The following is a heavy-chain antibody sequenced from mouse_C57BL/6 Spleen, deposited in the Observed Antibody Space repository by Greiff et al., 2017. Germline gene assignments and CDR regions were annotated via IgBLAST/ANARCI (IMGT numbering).Heavy chain of an antibody. J-gene: IGHJ2*01. CDR2: IDPEDGET. V-gene: IGHV14-2*02. D-gene: IGHD1-1*01. CDR3: ARGTTDDYFDY. Sequence: VKLQQPGPELVKPGASVKLSCKASGYTFTSYWMHWVKQRPGQGLEWIGRIDPEDGETKYAPKFQGKATITADTSSNTAYLQLSSLTSEDTAVYYCARGTTDDYFDYWGQGTTLTVSS. CDR1: GYTFTSYW.